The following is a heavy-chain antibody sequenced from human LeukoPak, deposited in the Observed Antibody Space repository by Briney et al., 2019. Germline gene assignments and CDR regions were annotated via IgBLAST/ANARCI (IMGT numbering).Heavy chain of an antibody. J-gene: IGHJ4*02. CDR2: IYHSGST. CDR1: GYSISSGYY. Sequence: SETLSLTCAVSGYSISSGYYWGWIRQPPGKGLEWIGSIYHSGSTYYNPSLKSRVTISVDTSKNQFSLKLSSVTAADTAVYYCARSGYSYGYGTHFDYWGQGTLVTVSS. V-gene: IGHV4-38-2*01. CDR3: ARSGYSYGYGTHFDY. D-gene: IGHD5-18*01.